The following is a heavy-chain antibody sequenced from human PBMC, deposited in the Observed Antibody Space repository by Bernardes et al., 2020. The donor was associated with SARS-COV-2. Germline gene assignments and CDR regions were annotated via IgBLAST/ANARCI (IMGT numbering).Heavy chain of an antibody. CDR3: AGSSCGIDCYIGGLRSWDYGMDV. J-gene: IGHJ6*02. D-gene: IGHD2-21*02. V-gene: IGHV4-39*01. CDR1: GGSISSSNYY. Sequence: SETLSLTCTVSGGSISSSNYYWGWIRQPPGKGLEWIGSIYSSGSSYYNPSLQSRVSYSVDTSKNQFSLRLSFVTAADTAVYYCAGSSCGIDCYIGGLRSWDYGMDVWGQGTTVTVS. CDR2: IYSSGSS.